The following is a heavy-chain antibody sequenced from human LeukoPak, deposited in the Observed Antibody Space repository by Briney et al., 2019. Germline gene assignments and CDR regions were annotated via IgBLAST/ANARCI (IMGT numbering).Heavy chain of an antibody. Sequence: SVKVSRKASGFTFTTSAVQWVRQARGQRLXWIGRXVVGSGNTDHAQKFQGRLTITRDISTSTAYMELSSLTSDDTAVYYCAAVPNANAWYWDDAFDIWGQGTMVTVSS. CDR3: AAVPNANAWYWDDAFDI. CDR1: GFTFTTSA. J-gene: IGHJ3*02. D-gene: IGHD2-8*02. CDR2: XVVGSGNT. V-gene: IGHV1-58*01.